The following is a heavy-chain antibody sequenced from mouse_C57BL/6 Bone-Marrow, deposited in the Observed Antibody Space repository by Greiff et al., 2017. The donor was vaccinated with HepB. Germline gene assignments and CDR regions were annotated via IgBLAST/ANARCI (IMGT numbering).Heavy chain of an antibody. CDR3: ARYYYGRKGYYFDY. D-gene: IGHD1-1*01. J-gene: IGHJ2*01. CDR1: GFTFSDYG. Sequence: EVKLVESGGGLVKPGGSLKLSCAASGFTFSDYGMHWVRQAPEKGLEWVAYISSGSSTIYYADTVKGRFTISRDNAKNTLFLQMTSLRSEDTAMYYCARYYYGRKGYYFDYWGQGTTLTVSS. CDR2: ISSGSSTI. V-gene: IGHV5-17*01.